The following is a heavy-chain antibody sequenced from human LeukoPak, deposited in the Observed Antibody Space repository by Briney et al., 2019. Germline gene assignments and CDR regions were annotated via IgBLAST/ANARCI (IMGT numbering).Heavy chain of an antibody. Sequence: SETLSLTCTVSGGXISSYYCSWIRQPPGKGREWIGCISYSGSTNYNPSLKSRVTISVDTSKNQFSLKLTSVTAADTAVYYCARHSICFDPWGQGTLVTVSP. J-gene: IGHJ5*02. V-gene: IGHV4-59*08. CDR1: GGXISSYY. CDR2: ISYSGST. CDR3: ARHSICFDP.